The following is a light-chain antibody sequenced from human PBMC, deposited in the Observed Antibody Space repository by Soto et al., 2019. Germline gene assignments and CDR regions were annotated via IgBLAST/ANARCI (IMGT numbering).Light chain of an antibody. J-gene: IGLJ3*02. CDR3: QTWGTGIWV. Sequence: QLVLTQSPSASASLGASVKLTCTLSSGHSTYAIAWHLQQPEKGPRYLMKVNSDGRHTKGDGIPDRFSGSSSGAERYLTISSLQSEDEADYYCQTWGTGIWVFGGGTKLTVL. CDR2: VNSDGRH. V-gene: IGLV4-69*01. CDR1: SGHSTYA.